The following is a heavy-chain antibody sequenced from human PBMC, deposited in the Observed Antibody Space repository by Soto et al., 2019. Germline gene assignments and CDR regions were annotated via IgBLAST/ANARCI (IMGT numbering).Heavy chain of an antibody. CDR2: INSDGSST. CDR3: AREINYYDSSGYYQGAFDI. Sequence: GSLRLSCAASGFTFSSYWMHWVRQAPGKGLVWVSRINSDGSSTSYADSVKGRFTISRDNAKNTLYLQMNSLRAEDTAVYYCAREINYYDSSGYYQGAFDIWGQGTMDTVSS. CDR1: GFTFSSYW. J-gene: IGHJ3*02. V-gene: IGHV3-74*01. D-gene: IGHD3-22*01.